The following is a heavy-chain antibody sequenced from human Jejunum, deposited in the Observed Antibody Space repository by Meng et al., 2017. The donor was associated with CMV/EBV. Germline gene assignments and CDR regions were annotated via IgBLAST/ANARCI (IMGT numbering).Heavy chain of an antibody. CDR3: ASWKNSGYDTRFYYFDY. J-gene: IGHJ4*02. CDR2: ISESENT. CDR1: VSTVDYS. Sequence: VSTVDYSWSWIRQAPGQGLEWIGDISESENTHYNPSLKDRVAISVDTSKNHFSLNLSSVTAADTAVYYCASWKNSGYDTRFYYFDYWGRGILVTVSS. V-gene: IGHV4-30-4*01. D-gene: IGHD5-12*01.